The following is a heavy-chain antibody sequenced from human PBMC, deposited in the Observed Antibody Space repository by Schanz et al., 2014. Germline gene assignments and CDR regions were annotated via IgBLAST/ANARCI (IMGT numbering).Heavy chain of an antibody. Sequence: QVQLLQSGAEVKKPGASVKVSCKASGYTFTGYSMHWVRQAPGQGLEWMGRINPNSGGTNYAQKFQGRVTMTRDTSISTAYMELSSLRSDDTAVYYCARDRGHVEQLVLEWYYAMDVWGQGTTVAVSS. CDR3: ARDRGHVEQLVLEWYYAMDV. CDR2: INPNSGGT. D-gene: IGHD6-6*01. J-gene: IGHJ6*02. V-gene: IGHV1-2*02. CDR1: GYTFTGYS.